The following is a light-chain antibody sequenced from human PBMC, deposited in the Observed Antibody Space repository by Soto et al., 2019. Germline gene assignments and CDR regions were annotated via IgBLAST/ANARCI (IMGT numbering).Light chain of an antibody. V-gene: IGKV3-15*01. CDR3: QQYNNWYS. J-gene: IGKJ2*03. CDR1: QSINGN. Sequence: EIVMTQSPATLSVSPGERATLSCRASQSINGNLAWYQRKPGQAPRLLMYATSFRATGIPARFSGSGSGTEYTLTSSSLQSEDVAVFCCQQYNNWYSFGQGTKLEIK. CDR2: ATS.